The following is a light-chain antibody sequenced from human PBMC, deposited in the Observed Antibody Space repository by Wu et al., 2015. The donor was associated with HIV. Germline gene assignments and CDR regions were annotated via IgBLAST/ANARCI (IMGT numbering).Light chain of an antibody. J-gene: IGKJ2*01. CDR3: LQDYNYPLT. V-gene: IGKV1-6*01. CDR2: AAS. Sequence: IQMTQSPSSLSASVGDRVTITCRASQSINTYLNWYQQKPGKAPNLLIYAASNLQSGVPSRFSGSGSGTDFTLTISSLQPEDFATYYCLQDYNYPLTFGQGTKLEIK. CDR1: QSINTY.